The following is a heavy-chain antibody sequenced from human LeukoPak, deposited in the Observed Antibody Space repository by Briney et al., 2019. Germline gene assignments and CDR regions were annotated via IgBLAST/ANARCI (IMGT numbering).Heavy chain of an antibody. J-gene: IGHJ4*02. CDR3: ARCSFQHYSGYDF. CDR1: GYRFNTYW. Sequence: GESLKISCKGSGYRFNTYWIGWVRQMPGKGLEWMGIIYPGDSETIYSPPFQGQVTISADKSTRTAYLQWSSLEASDTAIYYCARCSFQHYSGYDFWGQGTLVTVSS. V-gene: IGHV5-51*01. CDR2: IYPGDSET. D-gene: IGHD5-12*01.